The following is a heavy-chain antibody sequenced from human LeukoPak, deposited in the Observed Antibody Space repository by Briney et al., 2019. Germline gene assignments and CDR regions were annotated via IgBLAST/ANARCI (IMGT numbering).Heavy chain of an antibody. J-gene: IGHJ4*02. CDR2: INKDGGEE. CDR3: ARLGGSYYTY. CDR1: GFTFSSYC. Sequence: GGSLRLSCVASGFTFSSYCMSWVRQAPGELMEWVSYINKDGGEEYYVDSVKGRFTISRDNAKNSLFLQMNSLRVEDTAVYYCARLGGSYYTYWGQGTLVTVSS. V-gene: IGHV3-7*01. D-gene: IGHD1-26*01.